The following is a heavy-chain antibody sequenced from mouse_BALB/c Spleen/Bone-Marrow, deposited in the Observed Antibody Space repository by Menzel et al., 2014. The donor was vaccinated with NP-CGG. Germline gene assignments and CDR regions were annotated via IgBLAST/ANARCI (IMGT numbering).Heavy chain of an antibody. V-gene: IGHV1S81*02. Sequence: VKLVESGAELVKPGASVKLSCKASGYTFTSYHMYWVKQRPGQGLEWIGEITPSNGDTNFNEKFKSKATLTVDKSSSTAYMQLSSLTSEDSAVYYCSREGAYWGQGTLVTVSA. CDR1: GYTFTSYH. J-gene: IGHJ3*01. CDR3: SREGAY. CDR2: ITPSNGDT.